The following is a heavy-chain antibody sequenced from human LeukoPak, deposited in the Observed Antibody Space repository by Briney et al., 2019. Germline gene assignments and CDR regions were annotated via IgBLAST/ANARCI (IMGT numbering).Heavy chain of an antibody. D-gene: IGHD6-6*01. CDR1: GGSVRSYY. V-gene: IGHV4-59*08. J-gene: IGHJ2*01. CDR3: ARQSMNWYFDL. Sequence: SETLSLTCTVSGGSVRSYYWSWIRQPPGKGLEWIGYVHHSGSTNYNASLKGRVTMSADTSVNQISLKLNPVTAADTAVYYCARQSMNWYFDLWGRGTLVTVSS. CDR2: VHHSGST.